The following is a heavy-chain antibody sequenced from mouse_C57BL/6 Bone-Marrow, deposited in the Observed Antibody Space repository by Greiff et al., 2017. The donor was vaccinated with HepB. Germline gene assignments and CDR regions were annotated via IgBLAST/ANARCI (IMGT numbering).Heavy chain of an antibody. D-gene: IGHD1-1*01. J-gene: IGHJ2*01. V-gene: IGHV1-4*01. CDR1: GYTFTSYT. CDR2: INPSSGYT. CDR3: ARGYYGSLYYFDY. Sequence: QVQLKQSGAELARPGASVKMSCKASGYTFTSYTMHWVKQRPGQGLEWIGYINPSSGYTKYNQKFKDKATLTADESSSTAYMQLSSLTSEDSAVYYCARGYYGSLYYFDYWGQGTTLTVSS.